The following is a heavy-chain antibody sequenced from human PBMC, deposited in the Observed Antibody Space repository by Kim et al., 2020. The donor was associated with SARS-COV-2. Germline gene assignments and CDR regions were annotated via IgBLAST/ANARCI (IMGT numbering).Heavy chain of an antibody. V-gene: IGHV3-23*01. CDR1: GFTFSSYA. D-gene: IGHD3-22*01. Sequence: GGSLRLSCAASGFTFSSYAMSWVRQAPGKGLEWVSAISGSGGSTYYADSVKGRFTISRDNSKNTLYLQMNSLRAEDTAVYYCAKAGGDGYNDKGVRAFDIWGQGTMVTVSS. J-gene: IGHJ3*02. CDR3: AKAGGDGYNDKGVRAFDI. CDR2: ISGSGGST.